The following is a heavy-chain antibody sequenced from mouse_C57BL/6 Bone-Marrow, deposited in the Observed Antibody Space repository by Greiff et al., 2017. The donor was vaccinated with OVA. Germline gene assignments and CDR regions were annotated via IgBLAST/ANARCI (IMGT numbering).Heavy chain of an antibody. J-gene: IGHJ1*03. V-gene: IGHV14-3*01. CDR1: GFNIKNTY. CDR2: IDPANGNT. CDR3: ASYYYGSRGYFDV. D-gene: IGHD1-1*01. Sequence: VQLQQSVAELVRPGASVKLSCTASGFNIKNTYMHWVKQRPEQGLEWIGRIDPANGNTKYAQKFQGKATITADTSSNTAYLQLSSLTSEDTAIYYCASYYYGSRGYFDVWGTGTTVTVSS.